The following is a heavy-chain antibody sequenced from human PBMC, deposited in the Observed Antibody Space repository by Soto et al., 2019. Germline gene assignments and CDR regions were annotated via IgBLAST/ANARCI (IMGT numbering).Heavy chain of an antibody. J-gene: IGHJ3*02. D-gene: IGHD4-17*01. V-gene: IGHV3-23*01. CDR2: IISTGDTT. CDR3: ATVYGDYYHAFPM. Sequence: GGSLRLSCAASGFTFSHYAMTWVRQAAGQGLEWVSTIISTGDTTYYADFVKGRFTISRDNSKNTLYLQMNSLRAEDTAIYYCATVYGDYYHAFPMWGQGTMVTVSS. CDR1: GFTFSHYA.